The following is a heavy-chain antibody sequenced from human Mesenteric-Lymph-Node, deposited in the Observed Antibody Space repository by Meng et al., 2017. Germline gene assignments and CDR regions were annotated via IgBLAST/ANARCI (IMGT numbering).Heavy chain of an antibody. Sequence: VQRQESGPGLVKPSGPLSLTCDVSCGSIRNDQWWSWGRQAPGKGLEWIGEIYHSGRTNNNPSVKSRVSMSVDKSQNHFSLRLSSVTAADTAVYYCTTLYGDSISWGQGTLVTVSS. CDR3: TTLYGDSIS. CDR2: IYHSGRT. CDR1: CGSIRNDQW. J-gene: IGHJ4*02. D-gene: IGHD4-17*01. V-gene: IGHV4-4*02.